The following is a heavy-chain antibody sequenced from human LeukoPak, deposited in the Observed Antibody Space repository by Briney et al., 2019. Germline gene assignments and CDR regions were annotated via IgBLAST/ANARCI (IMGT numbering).Heavy chain of an antibody. CDR2: IRHGGSDK. CDR3: TKDDPFQRCHGY. D-gene: IGHD3-3*02. Sequence: PGGSLRLSCAASGFTFSSYGMHWVRQAPGKGLEWVAFIRHGGSDKYYADSVKGRFTISRDNSNNTLYLQMNSLRAEDTAVYYCTKDDPFQRCHGYWGQGTLVTVSA. V-gene: IGHV3-30*02. CDR1: GFTFSSYG. J-gene: IGHJ4*02.